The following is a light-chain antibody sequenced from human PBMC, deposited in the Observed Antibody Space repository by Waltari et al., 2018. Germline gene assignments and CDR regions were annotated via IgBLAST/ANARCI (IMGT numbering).Light chain of an antibody. V-gene: IGKV4-1*01. CDR2: WAS. J-gene: IGKJ2*01. Sequence: DIVMTQCPDPLAVSLGERATINCKSSQSVFYSSKNKNNLAWYQQKPGQPPKLLIYWASTRESGVPDRFSGSGSGTDFTLTISSLQAEDVAVYYCQQYYTTPYTFGQGTKLEIK. CDR3: QQYYTTPYT. CDR1: QSVFYSSKNKNN.